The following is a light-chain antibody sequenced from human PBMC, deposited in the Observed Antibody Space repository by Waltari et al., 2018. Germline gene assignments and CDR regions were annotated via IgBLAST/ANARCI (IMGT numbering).Light chain of an antibody. CDR3: SSYTGDNILL. Sequence: QSALTQPASVSGSPAQSITLPCPGTSSDIGRYNTVSWYQQYQGKAPQIIIYEVKNRPSGVSTRFSGSTSGNTASLTISALQADDEAYFYCSSYTGDNILLFGGGTKVTVL. J-gene: IGLJ3*02. CDR1: SSDIGRYNT. V-gene: IGLV2-14*01. CDR2: EVK.